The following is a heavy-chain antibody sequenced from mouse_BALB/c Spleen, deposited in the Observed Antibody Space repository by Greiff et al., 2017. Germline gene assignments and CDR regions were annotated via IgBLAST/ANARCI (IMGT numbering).Heavy chain of an antibody. CDR2: INPSNGGT. CDR3: TRWDPYDGYDGDY. V-gene: IGHV1S81*02. D-gene: IGHD2-3*01. J-gene: IGHJ2*02. Sequence: QVQLQQPGAELVKPGASVKLSCKASGYTFTSYYMYWVKQRPGQGLEWIGGINPSNGGTNFNEKFKSKATLTVDKSSSTAYMQLSSLTSEDSAVYYCTRWDPYDGYDGDYWGQGTSLTVSS. CDR1: GYTFTSYY.